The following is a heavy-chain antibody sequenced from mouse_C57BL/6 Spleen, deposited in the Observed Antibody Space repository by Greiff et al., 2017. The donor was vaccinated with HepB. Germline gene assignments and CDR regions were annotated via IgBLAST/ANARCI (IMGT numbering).Heavy chain of an antibody. CDR1: GYTFTDYN. D-gene: IGHD1-1*01. Sequence: EVKLQQSGPELVKPGASVKMSCKASGYTFTDYNMHWVKQSHGKSLEWIGYINPNNGGTSYNQKFKGKATLTVNKSSSTAYMELRSLTSEDSAVYYCARGYYYGSSSYYFDYWGQGTTLTVSS. CDR2: INPNNGGT. V-gene: IGHV1-22*01. J-gene: IGHJ2*01. CDR3: ARGYYYGSSSYYFDY.